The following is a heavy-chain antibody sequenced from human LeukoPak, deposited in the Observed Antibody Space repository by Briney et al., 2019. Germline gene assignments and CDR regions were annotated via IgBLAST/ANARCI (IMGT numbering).Heavy chain of an antibody. V-gene: IGHV5-51*01. J-gene: IGHJ6*02. Sequence: GESLKISWNGSGYSFTSYWIGWVRQMPGKGLEWMVSIYPGYSDTRYIPSLPGHVTISPYKSISIASLQRSRLKASDTALYYCARLGNVYYYYYGMDVWGEGTTVTVSS. CDR2: IYPGYSDT. D-gene: IGHD1-1*01. CDR3: ARLGNVYYYYYGMDV. CDR1: GYSFTSYW.